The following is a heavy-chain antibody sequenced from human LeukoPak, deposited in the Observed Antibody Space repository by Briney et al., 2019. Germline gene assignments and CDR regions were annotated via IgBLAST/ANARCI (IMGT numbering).Heavy chain of an antibody. CDR2: IWYDGSNK. J-gene: IGHJ4*02. V-gene: IGHV3-33*01. D-gene: IGHD3-16*01. CDR1: GFTFSNYG. CDR3: ARDRAKWVAAPLGF. Sequence: PGRSLRLSCVASGFTFSNYGMHWVRQAPGKGLEWVAVIWYDGSNKYYADSVKGRFTISRGNSKNTLYLQMNSLRAEDTAVYYCARDRAKWVAAPLGFWGQGTLVTVSS.